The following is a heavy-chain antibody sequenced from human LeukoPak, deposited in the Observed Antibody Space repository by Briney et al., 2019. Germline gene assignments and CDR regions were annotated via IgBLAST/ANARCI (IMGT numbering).Heavy chain of an antibody. CDR1: GFTFSNAY. D-gene: IGHD1-26*01. J-gene: IGHJ4*02. Sequence: GGSLRLSCAASGFTFSNAYMNWVRQAPGKGPEWVSAISGSGGDTHYADSVKGRFTISRDNSKNTLYLQMNSLRAEDTAVYYCAKKGATTGDFDYWGQGTLVTVSS. CDR2: ISGSGGDT. V-gene: IGHV3-23*01. CDR3: AKKGATTGDFDY.